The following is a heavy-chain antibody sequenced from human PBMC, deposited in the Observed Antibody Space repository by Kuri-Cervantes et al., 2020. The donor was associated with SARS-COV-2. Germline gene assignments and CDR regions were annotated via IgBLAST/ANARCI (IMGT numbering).Heavy chain of an antibody. CDR3: ARDPGGLDAFDI. CDR2: INPNSGVT. J-gene: IGHJ3*02. CDR1: GYTFTGYY. V-gene: IGHV1-2*06. Sequence: ASVQVSCKASGYTFTGYYMHWVRQAPGQGLEWMGRINPNSGVTNYAQKFQGRVTMHRDTSISTAYMELSRLRADDTAVYYCARDPGGLDAFDIWGQGTMVTVSS. D-gene: IGHD4-23*01.